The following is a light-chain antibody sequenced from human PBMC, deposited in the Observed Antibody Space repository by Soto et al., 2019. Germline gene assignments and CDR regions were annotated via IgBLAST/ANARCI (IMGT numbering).Light chain of an antibody. V-gene: IGKV1D-8*01. J-gene: IGKJ1*01. Sequence: IQMTQSPSILSASTGDRVTISCRISQSISSYLAWYQQKPGKAPDLLIYDASTLQSGVASRFSGSGAGTDFTLPIICLQPEDFSTYYCQQYYRIPRTFGQGTKVEIK. CDR3: QQYYRIPRT. CDR2: DAS. CDR1: QSISSY.